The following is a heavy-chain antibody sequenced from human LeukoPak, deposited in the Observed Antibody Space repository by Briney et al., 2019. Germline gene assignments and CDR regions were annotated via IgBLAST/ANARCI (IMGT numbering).Heavy chain of an antibody. J-gene: IGHJ4*02. CDR2: IYSGGST. D-gene: IGHD5-24*01. CDR3: ARDLQGEMATLGDY. V-gene: IGHV3-53*01. CDR1: GFTVSSNY. Sequence: GGSLRLSCAASGFTVSSNYMSWVRQAPGKGLEWVSVIYSGGSTYYADSVKGRFTISRDNSKNTLYLQMNSLRAEDTAVYYCARDLQGEMATLGDYWGQGTLVTVSS.